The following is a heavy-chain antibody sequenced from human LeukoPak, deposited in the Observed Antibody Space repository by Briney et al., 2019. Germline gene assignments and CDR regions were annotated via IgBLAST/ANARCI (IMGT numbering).Heavy chain of an antibody. CDR3: ARSSSNLRYYYYMDV. V-gene: IGHV5-51*07. J-gene: IGHJ6*03. Sequence: GAPLKISGKGSGSRFTSYWIGWVHQLPGKGLEWMGIIYPGYSDTSYSPSFQGQVTISADKSISTAYLQWSSLKASDTAMYYCARSSSNLRYYYYMDVWGKGTTVTVSS. CDR2: IYPGYSDT. D-gene: IGHD2-2*01. CDR1: GSRFTSYW.